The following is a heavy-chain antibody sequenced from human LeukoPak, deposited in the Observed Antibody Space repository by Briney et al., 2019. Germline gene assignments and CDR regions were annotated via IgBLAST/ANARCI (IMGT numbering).Heavy chain of an antibody. J-gene: IGHJ5*02. D-gene: IGHD3-10*01. CDR1: GDSIRSYY. CDR3: ARGFGDWGLSWFDP. Sequence: PSETLSLTCTVSGDSIRSYYWSWIRQSPGKGLEWIGYIYYSGSAKYNPSLKSRVTISVDTSKNQFSLKLTSVTAADTAVYYCARGFGDWGLSWFDPWGQGTLVTVSS. V-gene: IGHV4-59*01. CDR2: IYYSGSA.